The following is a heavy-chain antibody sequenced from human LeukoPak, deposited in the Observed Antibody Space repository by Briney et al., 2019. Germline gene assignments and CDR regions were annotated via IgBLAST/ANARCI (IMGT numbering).Heavy chain of an antibody. Sequence: SETLSLTCTVSGGFISSYCWSWIRQPAGKGLECIGRIYTSGSTNYNPSLKSRVTMSVDTSKNQFSLKLSSVTAADTAVYYCARDRGTSSSWYYFDYWGQGTLVTVSS. CDR1: GGFISSYC. CDR2: IYTSGST. D-gene: IGHD6-13*01. CDR3: ARDRGTSSSWYYFDY. V-gene: IGHV4-4*07. J-gene: IGHJ4*02.